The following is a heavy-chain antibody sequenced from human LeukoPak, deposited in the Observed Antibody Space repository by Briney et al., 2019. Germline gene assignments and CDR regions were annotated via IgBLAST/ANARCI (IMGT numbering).Heavy chain of an antibody. CDR2: INPNSGGT. Sequence: ASVKVSCKASGGTFSSYAISWVRQAPGQGLEWMGWINPNSGGTNYAQKFQGWVTMTRDTSISTAYMELSRLRSDDTAVYYCARERLVVDYYYGMDVWGQGTTVTVSS. V-gene: IGHV1-2*04. J-gene: IGHJ6*02. CDR3: ARERLVVDYYYGMDV. CDR1: GGTFSSYA. D-gene: IGHD2-15*01.